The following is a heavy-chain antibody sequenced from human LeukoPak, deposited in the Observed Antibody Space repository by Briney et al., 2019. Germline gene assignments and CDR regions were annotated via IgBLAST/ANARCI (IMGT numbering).Heavy chain of an antibody. CDR1: GGSVSGYY. CDR2: IYSSGIT. V-gene: IGHV4-4*07. Sequence: PSETLSLTCTVSGGSVSGYYWSLIRQPAGKGLEWIGRIYSSGITTYNPSLKSRVTMSVDTSKNQLSLKLTSVTATDTAVYYCVRDSGSGSNRYMDVWGQGALVTVSS. CDR3: VRDSGSGSNRYMDV. D-gene: IGHD3-10*01. J-gene: IGHJ4*02.